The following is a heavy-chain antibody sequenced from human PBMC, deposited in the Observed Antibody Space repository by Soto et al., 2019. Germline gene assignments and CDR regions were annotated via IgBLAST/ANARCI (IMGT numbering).Heavy chain of an antibody. V-gene: IGHV4-4*02. CDR3: ASRWGEGRVDY. D-gene: IGHD3-10*01. CDR2: IYHSGNT. Sequence: QVQLQESGPGLVKPSGTLSLTCAVSGGSISSSNWWSWVRQPPGKGLEWIGEIYHSGNTNYNPSLKGRVTMAVDKSRNQFSLKLRSVTAAATAVYYCASRWGEGRVDYWGQGTLVTVSS. CDR1: GGSISSSNW. J-gene: IGHJ4*02.